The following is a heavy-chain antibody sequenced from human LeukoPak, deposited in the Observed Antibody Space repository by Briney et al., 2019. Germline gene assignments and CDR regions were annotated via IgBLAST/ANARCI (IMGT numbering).Heavy chain of an antibody. J-gene: IGHJ4*02. Sequence: ASVTVSCKASGYSFTYYPLNWVRQAPGQGLEWMGWISTSTGNPTYAQGFTGRFVFSLDTSVSTAYPQISNLKADDTAVYYCARGSGGLIEDFWGQGTLVTVSS. CDR3: ARGSGGLIEDF. CDR1: GYSFTYYP. D-gene: IGHD2-15*01. CDR2: ISTSTGNP. V-gene: IGHV7-4-1*02.